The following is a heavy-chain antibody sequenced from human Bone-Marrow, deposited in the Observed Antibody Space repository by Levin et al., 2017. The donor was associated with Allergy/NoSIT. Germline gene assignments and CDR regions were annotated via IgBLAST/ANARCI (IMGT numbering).Heavy chain of an antibody. CDR3: ARGAWDCGIAGGLINC. CDR2: IKEDGSEK. D-gene: IGHD1-14*01. J-gene: IGHJ4*02. V-gene: IGHV3-7*03. CDR1: GFTFNNFW. Sequence: GGSLRLSCAASGFTFNNFWMGWVRQAPGKGLEWVANIKEDGSEKNYVDSVRGRFTISRDNAKNSVDLQMNSLRVEDTAMYYCARGAWDCGIAGGLINCWGQGTQVTVSS.